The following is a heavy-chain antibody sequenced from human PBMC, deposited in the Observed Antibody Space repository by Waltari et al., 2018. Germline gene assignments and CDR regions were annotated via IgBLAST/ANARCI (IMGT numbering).Heavy chain of an antibody. Sequence: QVQLQESGPGLVKPSETLSLTCTVSGYSISSGYYWGWTRQPPGKGLEWIGSIYHSGSTYYNPSLKSRVTISVDTSKNQFSLKLSSVTAADTAVYYCARWRELLYYFDYWGQGTLVTVSS. J-gene: IGHJ4*02. D-gene: IGHD1-26*01. CDR1: GYSISSGYY. CDR3: ARWRELLYYFDY. CDR2: IYHSGST. V-gene: IGHV4-38-2*02.